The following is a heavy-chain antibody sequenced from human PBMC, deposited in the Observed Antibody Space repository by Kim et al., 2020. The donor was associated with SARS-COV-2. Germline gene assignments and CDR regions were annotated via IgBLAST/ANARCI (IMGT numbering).Heavy chain of an antibody. V-gene: IGHV5-51*01. J-gene: IGHJ4*02. Sequence: RYSPSVQGQVTISADKSISTAYLQWSSLKASYTAMYYCARRSSGWYLFDYWGQGTLVTVSS. D-gene: IGHD6-19*01. CDR3: ARRSSGWYLFDY.